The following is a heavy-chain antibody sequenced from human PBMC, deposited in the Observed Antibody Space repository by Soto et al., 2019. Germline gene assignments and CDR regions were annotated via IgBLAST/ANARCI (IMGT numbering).Heavy chain of an antibody. J-gene: IGHJ3*01. CDR3: ATWHEREHAFDV. V-gene: IGHV3-53*01. CDR1: GLTISGKKY. Sequence: DVQLVESGGGLIQPGESLRLSCAAFGLTISGKKYVAFVRQPAGKGLEWVSALYDVDGSFYADSVTGRFTTSSDSSKTTVYLQMNDLRPDDTAVYYCATWHEREHAFDVWGQGTTVTISS. D-gene: IGHD1-1*01. CDR2: LYDVDGS.